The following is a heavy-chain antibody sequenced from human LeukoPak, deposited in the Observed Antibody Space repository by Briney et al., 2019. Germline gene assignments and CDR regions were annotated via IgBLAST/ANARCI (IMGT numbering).Heavy chain of an antibody. V-gene: IGHV4-59*01. CDR2: AHYSGST. CDR1: GVSISSYH. CDR3: ARSHLLWFGELQGSWFDP. J-gene: IGHJ5*02. D-gene: IGHD3-10*01. Sequence: SETLSLICTVPGVSISSYHWTWIRQPPGKGLEWIGCAHYSGSTNYNPSLESRVTISVDTSKNQFSLRLTSLTPADTAVYYCARSHLLWFGELQGSWFDPWGQGTLVTVSS.